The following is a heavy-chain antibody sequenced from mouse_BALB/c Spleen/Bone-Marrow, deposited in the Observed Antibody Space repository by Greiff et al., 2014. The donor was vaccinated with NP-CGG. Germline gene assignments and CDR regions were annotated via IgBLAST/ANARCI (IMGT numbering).Heavy chain of an antibody. J-gene: IGHJ2*01. V-gene: IGHV1-69*01. CDR3: ARGGANVDN. CDR2: IDISDSYS. CDR1: GHTFTDHW. Sequence: QVQLKESGAELVMPGASVKMSCKASGHTFTDHWIPWGKQRPGQGLEWIGAIDISDSYSTYNQEFKGKATLTVDESSSTAYMQLSRLTSEDSAVYYCARGGANVDNWGQGTTLTVSS.